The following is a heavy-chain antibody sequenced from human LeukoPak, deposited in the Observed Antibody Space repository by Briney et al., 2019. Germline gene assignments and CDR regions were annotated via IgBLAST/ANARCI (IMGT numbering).Heavy chain of an antibody. Sequence: GGSLRLSCAASGFTFDDYAMHWVRQAPGKGLEWVSGISWNSGSIGYADSVKGRFTISRDNAKNSLYLQMNSLRAEDMALYYCAKDKGNAAGAGSGWYYFDYWGQGTLVTVPS. CDR1: GFTFDDYA. D-gene: IGHD6-19*01. J-gene: IGHJ4*02. V-gene: IGHV3-9*03. CDR3: AKDKGNAAGAGSGWYYFDY. CDR2: ISWNSGSI.